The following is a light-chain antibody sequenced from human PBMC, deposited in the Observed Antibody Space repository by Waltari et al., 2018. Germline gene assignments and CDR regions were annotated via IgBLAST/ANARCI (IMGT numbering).Light chain of an antibody. CDR1: PSVLYSPNNKNY. Sequence: DIVLTQSPDSLAVSLGARATINCKSRPSVLYSPNNKNYLGWFQQKTGQPPKLLIYWASMRESGVPDRFSGSGSGTDFTLTISSLQAEDVAVYYCQQYHSVPRTFGQGTKVEI. V-gene: IGKV4-1*01. J-gene: IGKJ1*01. CDR3: QQYHSVPRT. CDR2: WAS.